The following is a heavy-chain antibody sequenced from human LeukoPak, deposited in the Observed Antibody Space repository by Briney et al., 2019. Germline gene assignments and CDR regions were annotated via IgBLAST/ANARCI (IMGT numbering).Heavy chain of an antibody. Sequence: SETLSLTCDVHYGALSGYYGTWIRQPPGEGLEWIGEIHHSGASNYNASLKSRVAISLDTSKNQFSLQLTSMTAADTAVYFCARGGGQRRSWLDLWGQGTLVSVTS. CDR2: IHHSGAS. D-gene: IGHD3-10*01. J-gene: IGHJ5*02. CDR3: ARGGGQRRSWLDL. CDR1: YGALSGYY. V-gene: IGHV4-34*01.